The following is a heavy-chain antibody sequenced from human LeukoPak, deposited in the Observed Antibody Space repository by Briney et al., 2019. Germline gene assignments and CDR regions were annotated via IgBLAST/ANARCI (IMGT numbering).Heavy chain of an antibody. Sequence: ASVKVSCKPSGYTFTSYYMHWVRQAAGHGLECRGIINPSGGSTSYAQKFQGRVTMTRDTSTSTVYMELSSLRSEDTAVYYCARDLTTVAPVSPVGLDYWGQGTLVTVSS. D-gene: IGHD4-23*01. J-gene: IGHJ4*02. CDR1: GYTFTSYY. V-gene: IGHV1-46*01. CDR2: INPSGGST. CDR3: ARDLTTVAPVSPVGLDY.